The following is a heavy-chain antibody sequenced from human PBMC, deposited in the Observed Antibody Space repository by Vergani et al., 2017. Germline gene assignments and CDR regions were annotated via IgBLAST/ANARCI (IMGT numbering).Heavy chain of an antibody. CDR2: ISFDGTNE. V-gene: IGHV3-30-3*01. D-gene: IGHD2-2*02. CDR1: GFALNRHA. CDR3: VRDRGLXGGGRCYTEAWDY. Sequence: QVQLVESGGGVVQPGTSLILSCVVSGFALNRHAMYWVRQAPGKGLEWVVGISFDGTNEYYPDLVKGRFTISRDIAKNTLYLQVRSLRLEDTGVYHCVRDRGLXGGGRCYTEAWDYWGQGTPVTVSS. J-gene: IGHJ4*02.